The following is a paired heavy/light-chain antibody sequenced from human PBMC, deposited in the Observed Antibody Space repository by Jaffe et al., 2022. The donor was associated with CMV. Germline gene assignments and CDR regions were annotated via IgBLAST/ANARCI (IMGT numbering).Heavy chain of an antibody. CDR3: ARGKRENYYYDSSGYLDY. V-gene: IGHV3-11*01. Sequence: QVQLVESGGGLVKPGGSLRLSCAASGFTFSDYYMSWIRQAPGKGLEWVSYISSSGSTIYSADSLKGRFTISRDNAKNSLYLQMNSLRAEDTAVYYCARGKRENYYYDSSGYLDYWGQGTLVTVSS. CDR2: ISSSGSTI. D-gene: IGHD3-22*01. CDR1: GFTFSDYY. J-gene: IGHJ4*02.
Light chain of an antibody. J-gene: IGKJ1*01. CDR3: QQYNSYSLET. CDR2: KAS. CDR1: QSISSW. V-gene: IGKV1-5*03. Sequence: DIQMTQSPSTLSASVGDRVTITCRASQSISSWLAWYQQKPGKAPKLLIYKASSLESGVPSRFSGSGSGTEFTLTISSLQPDDFATYYCQQYNSYSLETFGQGTKVEIK.